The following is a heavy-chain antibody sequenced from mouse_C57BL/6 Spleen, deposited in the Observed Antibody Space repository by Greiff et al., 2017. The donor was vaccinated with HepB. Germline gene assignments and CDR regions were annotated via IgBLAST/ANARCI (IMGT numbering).Heavy chain of an antibody. Sequence: EVQLVESGPELVKPGASVKISCKASGYSFTGYYMHWVKQSSEKSLEWIGEINPSTGGTSYNQKFKGKATLTVDKSSSTAYMQLKSLTSEDSAVYYCARWGGYYFDYWGQGTTLTVSS. V-gene: IGHV1-43*01. CDR3: ARWGGYYFDY. J-gene: IGHJ2*01. CDR1: GYSFTGYY. CDR2: INPSTGGT.